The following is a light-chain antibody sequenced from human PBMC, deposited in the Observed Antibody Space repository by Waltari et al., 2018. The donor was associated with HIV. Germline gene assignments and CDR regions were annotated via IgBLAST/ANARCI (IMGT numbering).Light chain of an antibody. CDR3: CSYAGSNTWV. CDR2: EVT. Sequence: SALPQLAPLSGSPGRSIPTPCPGTTSDVENFILVSWDQQHPGKAPKVMIYEVTKRPSGISNRFSGSKSGNTASLTIAGLQAEDEADYYCCSYAGSNTWVFGGGTKLTVL. CDR1: TSDVENFIL. J-gene: IGLJ3*02. V-gene: IGLV2-23*02.